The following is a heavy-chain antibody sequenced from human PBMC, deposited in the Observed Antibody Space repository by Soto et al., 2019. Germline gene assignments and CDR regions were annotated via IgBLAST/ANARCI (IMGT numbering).Heavy chain of an antibody. J-gene: IGHJ5*02. CDR3: ARTSRLDLLWFGELEVWFDP. CDR2: INPNSGGT. D-gene: IGHD3-10*01. V-gene: IGHV1-2*04. CDR1: GYAFTGYY. Sequence: ASVKVSCKASGYAFTGYYMHWVRQAPGQGLEWMGWINPNSGGTNYAQKFQGWVTMTRDTSISTAYMELSRLRSDDTAVYYCARTSRLDLLWFGELEVWFDPWGQGTLVTVSS.